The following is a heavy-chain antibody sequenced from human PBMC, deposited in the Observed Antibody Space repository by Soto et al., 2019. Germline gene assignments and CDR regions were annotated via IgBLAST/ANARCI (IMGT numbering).Heavy chain of an antibody. D-gene: IGHD3-9*01. Sequence: PGESLKISCKGSGYSFTSYWIGWVRQMPGKGLEWMGIIYPGDSDTRYSPSFQGQVTISADKSISTAYLQWSSLKASDTAMYYCARSPAVLRYFDWPGAFDIWGQGTMVTVPS. J-gene: IGHJ3*02. CDR1: GYSFTSYW. V-gene: IGHV5-51*01. CDR2: IYPGDSDT. CDR3: ARSPAVLRYFDWPGAFDI.